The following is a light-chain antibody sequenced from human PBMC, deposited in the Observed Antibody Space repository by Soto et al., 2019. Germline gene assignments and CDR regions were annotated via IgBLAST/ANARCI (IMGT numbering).Light chain of an antibody. Sequence: KQSPATLSCSPGERAALSCRASQSVSSSFLTWYQQKPGQAPRLLIYGASSRATGIPDRFSGSGSGTDFTLTISRLEPEDFAVYYCQQYGSSRTWTFGQGTKVDI. CDR1: QSVSSSF. CDR3: QQYGSSRTWT. J-gene: IGKJ1*01. V-gene: IGKV3-20*01. CDR2: GAS.